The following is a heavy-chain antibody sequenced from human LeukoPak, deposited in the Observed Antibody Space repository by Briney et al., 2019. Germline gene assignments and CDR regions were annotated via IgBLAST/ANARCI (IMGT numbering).Heavy chain of an antibody. J-gene: IGHJ4*02. D-gene: IGHD1-20*01. CDR3: AKGRHNWNDKGPYYFDY. Sequence: GGSLRLSCAASGFTFSVYDMNWVRQAPGKGLKWLSYISSSATTKYHADSVKGRFTLPRDNAKTTLSPQMHRLSAEDTAVYHCAKGRHNWNDKGPYYFDYWGQGTLVTVSS. V-gene: IGHV3-48*03. CDR2: ISSSATTK. CDR1: GFTFSVYD.